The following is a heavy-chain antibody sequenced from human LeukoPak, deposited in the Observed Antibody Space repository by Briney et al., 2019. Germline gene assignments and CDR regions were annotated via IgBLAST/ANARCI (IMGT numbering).Heavy chain of an antibody. CDR2: VYRSGST. Sequence: SETLSLTCTVSGGSISDSCWCWMRQSAGKGLEWIGRVYRSGSTNYNPSLKSRVVISVDTSKNQFSLNLASVTAADTAVYFCARGETLDETPPGWVYFSHWGPGTLVTVSS. V-gene: IGHV4-4*07. CDR3: ARGETLDETPPGWVYFSH. D-gene: IGHD1-14*01. CDR1: GGSISDSC. J-gene: IGHJ1*01.